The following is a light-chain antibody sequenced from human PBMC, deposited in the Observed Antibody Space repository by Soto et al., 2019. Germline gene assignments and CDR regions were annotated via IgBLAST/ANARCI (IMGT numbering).Light chain of an antibody. Sequence: QSVLTQPHSVSAAPGQKVTISCSGSRSNIGNNYVSWYQQLPRTAPKLLIFDNNQRPSGIPDRFSGSKSGTSATLGITGLQTGDEAGYFCGTWDSDLNAVVFGGGTKLTVL. CDR2: DNN. CDR1: RSNIGNNY. CDR3: GTWDSDLNAVV. V-gene: IGLV1-51*01. J-gene: IGLJ2*01.